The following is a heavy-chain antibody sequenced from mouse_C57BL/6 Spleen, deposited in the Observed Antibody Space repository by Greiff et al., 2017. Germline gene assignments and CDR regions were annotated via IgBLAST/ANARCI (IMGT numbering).Heavy chain of an antibody. CDR2: ISSGSSTI. CDR3: ARRSWNYAMDY. Sequence: EVQVVESGGGLVKPGGSLKLSCAASGFTFSDYGMHWVRQAPEKGLEWVAYISSGSSTIYYADTVKGRFTISRDNAKNTLFLQMTSLRSEDTAMYYCARRSWNYAMDYWGQGTSVTVSS. CDR1: GFTFSDYG. J-gene: IGHJ4*01. V-gene: IGHV5-17*01.